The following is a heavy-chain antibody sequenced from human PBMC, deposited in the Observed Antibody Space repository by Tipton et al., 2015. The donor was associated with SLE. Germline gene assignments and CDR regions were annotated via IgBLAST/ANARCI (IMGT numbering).Heavy chain of an antibody. Sequence: TLSLTCTVSGGSISRSRYYWSWIRQPPGKGLEWIGYIYYSGSTQYNPSLKSRVTISVDTSKNQFSLKLSSVTAADTAIYYCARGGIYHDDSGNFDYWGQGTLVTASS. CDR2: IYYSGST. CDR3: ARGGIYHDDSGNFDY. D-gene: IGHD3-22*01. J-gene: IGHJ4*02. CDR1: GGSISRSRYY. V-gene: IGHV4-61*01.